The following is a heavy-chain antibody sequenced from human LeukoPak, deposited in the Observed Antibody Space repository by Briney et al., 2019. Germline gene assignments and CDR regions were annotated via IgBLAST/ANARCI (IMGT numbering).Heavy chain of an antibody. CDR2: IIPIFGTA. Sequence: ASVKVSCKASGYTFTSYGISWVRQAPGQGLEWMGGIIPIFGTANYAQKFQGRVTITADESTSTAYMELSSLRSEDTAVYYCARYGYCSGGSCRFAPGKYYFDYWGQGTLVTVSS. CDR3: ARYGYCSGGSCRFAPGKYYFDY. J-gene: IGHJ4*02. D-gene: IGHD2-15*01. CDR1: GYTFTSYG. V-gene: IGHV1-69*13.